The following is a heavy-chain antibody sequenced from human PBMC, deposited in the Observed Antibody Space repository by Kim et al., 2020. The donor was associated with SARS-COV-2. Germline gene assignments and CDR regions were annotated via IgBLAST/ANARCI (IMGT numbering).Heavy chain of an antibody. CDR2: IYYSGST. Sequence: SETLSLTCTVSGGSISSSSYYWGWIRQPPGKGLEWIGSIYYSGSTYYNPSLKSRVTISVDTSKNQFSLKLSSVTAADTAVYYCARDSYYYDSSGFDYWGQGTLVTVSS. V-gene: IGHV4-39*07. CDR3: ARDSYYYDSSGFDY. J-gene: IGHJ4*02. D-gene: IGHD3-22*01. CDR1: GGSISSSSYY.